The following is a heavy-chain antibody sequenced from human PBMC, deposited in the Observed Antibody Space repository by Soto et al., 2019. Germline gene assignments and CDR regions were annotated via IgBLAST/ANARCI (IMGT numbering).Heavy chain of an antibody. J-gene: IGHJ4*02. CDR3: ARGASGIAVAGTPGY. Sequence: ASVKVSCKASGYTFTGYYMHWVRQATGQGLEWMGIINPSGGSTSYAQKFQGRVTMTRDTSTSTVYMELSSLRSEDTAVYYCARGASGIAVAGTPGYWGQGTLVTVSS. CDR2: INPSGGST. CDR1: GYTFTGYY. V-gene: IGHV1-46*03. D-gene: IGHD6-19*01.